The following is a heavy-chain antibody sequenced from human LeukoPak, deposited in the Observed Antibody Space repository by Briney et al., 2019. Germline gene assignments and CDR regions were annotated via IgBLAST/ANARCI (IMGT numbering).Heavy chain of an antibody. CDR1: GFTFSSYA. CDR2: ISYDGSNK. D-gene: IGHD3-9*01. V-gene: IGHV3-30*04. Sequence: GGSLRLSCAASGFTFSSYAMHWVRQAPGKGLEWVAVISYDGSNKYYADSVKGRFTISRDNSKNTLYLQMNSLRAEDTAVYYCARDPYYDILTGYVDYWGQGTLVTVSS. J-gene: IGHJ4*02. CDR3: ARDPYYDILTGYVDY.